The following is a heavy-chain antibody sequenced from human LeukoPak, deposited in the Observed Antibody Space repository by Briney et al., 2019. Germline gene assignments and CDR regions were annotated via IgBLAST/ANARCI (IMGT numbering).Heavy chain of an antibody. CDR3: ARIPLEVVVPAANHWYFDL. CDR2: IIPIFGTA. V-gene: IGHV1-69*01. CDR1: GGTFSSYA. Sequence: SVKVSCKASGGTFSSYAISWVRQAPGQGLEWMGGIIPIFGTANYAQKFQGRVTITADESKSTAYMELSSLRSEDTAVYYCARIPLEVVVPAANHWYFDLWGRGTLVTVSS. D-gene: IGHD2-2*01. J-gene: IGHJ2*01.